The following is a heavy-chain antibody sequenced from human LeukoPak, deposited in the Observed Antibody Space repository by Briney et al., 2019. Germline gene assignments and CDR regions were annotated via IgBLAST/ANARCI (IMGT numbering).Heavy chain of an antibody. CDR3: ASSIGVVPAAIGY. CDR2: IIPILGIA. D-gene: IGHD2-2*01. Sequence: ASVKVSCKPSGGTFSSYAISWVRHTPGQGLECMGRIIPILGIANYAKKFQGRVKLTADKSTSTAYMELSSLRSEDTAVYYCASSIGVVPAAIGYWGQGTLVTVSS. CDR1: GGTFSSYA. J-gene: IGHJ4*02. V-gene: IGHV1-69*04.